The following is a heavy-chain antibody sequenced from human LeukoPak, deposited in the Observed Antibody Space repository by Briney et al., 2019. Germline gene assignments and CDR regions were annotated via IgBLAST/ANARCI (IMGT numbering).Heavy chain of an antibody. Sequence: GASVKVSCKASGGTFSSYAISWVRQAPGQGLERMGRIIPILGIANYAQKFQGRVTITADKSTSTAYMELSSLRSEDTAVYYCARGNYYGSGSYYTVPHDYWGQGTLVTVSS. J-gene: IGHJ4*02. D-gene: IGHD3-10*01. CDR2: IIPILGIA. CDR1: GGTFSSYA. CDR3: ARGNYYGSGSYYTVPHDY. V-gene: IGHV1-69*04.